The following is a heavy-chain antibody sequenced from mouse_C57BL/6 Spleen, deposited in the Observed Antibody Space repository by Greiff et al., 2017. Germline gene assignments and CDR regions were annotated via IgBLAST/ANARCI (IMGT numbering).Heavy chain of an antibody. J-gene: IGHJ2*01. D-gene: IGHD1-1*01. CDR1: GYAFSSSW. V-gene: IGHV1-82*01. CDR2: IYPGDGDT. Sequence: VQVVESGPELVKPGASVKISCKASGYAFSSSWMNWVKQRPGKGLEWIGRIYPGDGDTNYNGKFKGKATLTADKSSSTAYMQLSSLTSEDSAVXFCARPITAVEARGYYFDYWGQGTTLTVSS. CDR3: ARPITAVEARGYYFDY.